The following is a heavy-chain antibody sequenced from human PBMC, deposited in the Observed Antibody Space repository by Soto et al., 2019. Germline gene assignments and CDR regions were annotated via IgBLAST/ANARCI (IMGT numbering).Heavy chain of an antibody. CDR2: INHSGST. CDR3: ARTQKVGYYDSSGYSRGRSYYYYYGMDV. D-gene: IGHD3-22*01. J-gene: IGHJ6*02. Sequence: WETLSLTCAVYGGSFSGYYWSWIRQPPGKGLEWIGEINHSGSTNYNPSLKSRVTISVDTSKNQFSLKLSSVTAADTAVYYCARTQKVGYYDSSGYSRGRSYYYYYGMDVWGQGTTVTVSS. CDR1: GGSFSGYY. V-gene: IGHV4-34*01.